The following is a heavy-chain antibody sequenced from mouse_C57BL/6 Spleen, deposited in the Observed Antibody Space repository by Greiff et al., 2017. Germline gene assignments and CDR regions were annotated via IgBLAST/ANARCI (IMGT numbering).Heavy chain of an antibody. D-gene: IGHD1-1*01. Sequence: VQLEQAGTGLVKPGASVKQSCKASGYTFTCYWMHWVKQRPGQGLEWNGKINPSNGGTNYNEKFKSKDTLTVDKSASTAYMQLSSLTSEDSAVYYCAIITTDFAYWGQGTLVTVSA. CDR1: GYTFTCYW. CDR2: INPSNGGT. CDR3: AIITTDFAY. V-gene: IGHV1-53*01. J-gene: IGHJ3*01.